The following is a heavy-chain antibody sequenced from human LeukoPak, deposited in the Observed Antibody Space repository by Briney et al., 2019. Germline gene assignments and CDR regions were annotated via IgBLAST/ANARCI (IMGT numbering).Heavy chain of an antibody. Sequence: PRGSLRLSCAASGFTVTSNHMNWVRQAPGKGLEWVSIIYTGGTTHYADSLKDRFTISRDDSINTLYLQMNSLRAEDTAVYYCARDSSAYYFDYWGQGTLVTVSS. J-gene: IGHJ4*02. V-gene: IGHV3-66*01. CDR3: ARDSSAYYFDY. CDR1: GFTVTSNH. CDR2: IYTGGTT. D-gene: IGHD6-6*01.